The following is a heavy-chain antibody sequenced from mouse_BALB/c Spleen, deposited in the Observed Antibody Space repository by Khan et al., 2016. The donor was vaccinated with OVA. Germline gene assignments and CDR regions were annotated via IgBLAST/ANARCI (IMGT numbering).Heavy chain of an antibody. V-gene: IGHV2-9*02. CDR3: ARAFYSGAWFAY. Sequence: QVQLKESGPGLVAPSQTLSITCTVSGFSLTSYGVHWVRQPPGKGLEWLGVIWAGGSTNHNSALMSRLSISKDNSKSQVFLKMNSLQTDDTAMYYGARAFYSGAWFAYWGQGTLVTVSA. D-gene: IGHD1-1*01. J-gene: IGHJ3*01. CDR2: IWAGGST. CDR1: GFSLTSYG.